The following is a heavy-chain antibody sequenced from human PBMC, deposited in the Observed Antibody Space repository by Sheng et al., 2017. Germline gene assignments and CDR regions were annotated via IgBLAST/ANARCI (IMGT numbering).Heavy chain of an antibody. J-gene: IGHJ4*02. CDR2: IKSKSDGGTT. D-gene: IGHD2-21*01. CDR3: ATLPFQAGWSFHFDY. V-gene: IGHV3-15*01. Sequence: EVQLVESGGGLVKPGGSLRLSCVVSGFTFSNAWMMWVRQAPGKGLEWVGRIKSKSDGGTTDYGAPVKGRFTISRDDSKNTLYLQMNSLKAEDTAVYHCATLPFQAGWSFHFDYWGRGTLVTVSS. CDR1: GFTFSNAW.